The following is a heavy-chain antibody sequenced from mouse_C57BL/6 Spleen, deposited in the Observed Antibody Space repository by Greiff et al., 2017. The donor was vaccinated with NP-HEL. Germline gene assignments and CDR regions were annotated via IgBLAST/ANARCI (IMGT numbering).Heavy chain of an antibody. J-gene: IGHJ2*01. CDR1: GYAFSSSW. V-gene: IGHV1-82*01. D-gene: IGHD1-1*01. CDR3: ARSLITTVVAVDFIDY. Sequence: VQLQQSGPELVKPGASVKISCKASGYAFSSSWMNWVKQRPGKGLEWIGRIYPGDGDTNYNGKFKGKATLTADKSSSTAYMQLSSLTSEDSAVYFCARSLITTVVAVDFIDYWGQGTTLTVSS. CDR2: IYPGDGDT.